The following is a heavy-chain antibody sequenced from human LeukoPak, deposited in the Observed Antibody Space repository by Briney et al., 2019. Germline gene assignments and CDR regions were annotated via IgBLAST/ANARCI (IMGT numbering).Heavy chain of an antibody. CDR3: ARTLRDTATIDY. V-gene: IGHV4-61*05. D-gene: IGHD5-18*01. Sequence: PSETLSLTCTVSGGSISSSSYYWGWIRQPPGKGLEWIGYIYYSGSTNNNPSLKSRVTISVDTSKNQFSLKLSSVTAADTAVYYCARTLRDTATIDYWGQGTLVTVSS. CDR1: GGSISSSSYY. J-gene: IGHJ4*02. CDR2: IYYSGST.